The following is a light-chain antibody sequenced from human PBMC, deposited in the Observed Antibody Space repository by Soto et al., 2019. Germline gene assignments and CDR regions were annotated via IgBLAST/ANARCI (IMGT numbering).Light chain of an antibody. CDR3: QQYNNWPFS. Sequence: EIVLTQTPGTLSLSPGERATLSCRASQSVSRSFLAWYQLKRGQPPRLLIYDISTRATGVPARFSGSGSGTEFTLTISGLQSEDFALYFCQQYNNWPFSFGQGTRLEIK. V-gene: IGKV3-15*01. CDR1: QSVSRS. J-gene: IGKJ5*01. CDR2: DIS.